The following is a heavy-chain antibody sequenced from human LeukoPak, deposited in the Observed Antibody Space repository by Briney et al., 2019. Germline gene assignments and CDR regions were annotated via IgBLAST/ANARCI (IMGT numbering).Heavy chain of an antibody. D-gene: IGHD3-22*01. CDR2: KYSDGSNN. CDR1: GFTFSSCG. Sequence: PGMSLRLSCAASGFTFSSCGMHWVRQGQGKGLEWVAFKYSDGSNNYYADSVKGRFTISRDNSKNTLFLQMNSLRAEDTAIYYCARARGNYDTSGPDYWGQGTLVTVSS. CDR3: ARARGNYDTSGPDY. J-gene: IGHJ4*02. V-gene: IGHV3-33*01.